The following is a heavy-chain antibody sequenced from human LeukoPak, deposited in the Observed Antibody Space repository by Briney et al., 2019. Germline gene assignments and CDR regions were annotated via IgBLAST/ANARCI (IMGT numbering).Heavy chain of an antibody. Sequence: ASVKVSCKASGYTFTSYGISWVRQAPGQGLEWMGWISAYNGNTNYAQKLQGRVTMTTDISTSTAYMELRSLRSDDTAVYYCARVLSDILTGYFHDTTEGFFDYWGQGTLVTVSS. D-gene: IGHD3-9*01. CDR3: ARVLSDILTGYFHDTTEGFFDY. CDR2: ISAYNGNT. CDR1: GYTFTSYG. J-gene: IGHJ4*02. V-gene: IGHV1-18*01.